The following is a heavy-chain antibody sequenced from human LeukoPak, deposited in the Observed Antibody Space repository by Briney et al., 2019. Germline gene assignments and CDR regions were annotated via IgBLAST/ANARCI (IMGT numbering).Heavy chain of an antibody. D-gene: IGHD1-20*01. J-gene: IGHJ3*01. CDR1: GFTFSSYS. CDR2: ISSSSSYI. CDR3: ARAYGKWNDVYFYAFDL. Sequence: GGSLRLSCAASGFTFSSYSMNWVRQAPGKGLEWVSCISSSSSYIYYADSVKGRFTTSRDNAKSSLYLQMNSLRAEDTALYYCARAYGKWNDVYFYAFDLWGQGTMVTVSS. V-gene: IGHV3-21*04.